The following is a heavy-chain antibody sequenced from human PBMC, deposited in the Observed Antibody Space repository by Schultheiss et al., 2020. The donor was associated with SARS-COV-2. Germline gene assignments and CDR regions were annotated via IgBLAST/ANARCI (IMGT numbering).Heavy chain of an antibody. Sequence: GESLKISCATSGFILNTYAMNWVRQAPGKGLEWVAIIWYDGSNKYYADSVRGRFAISRDNYKNTLYLQMNSLRAEDTAVYYCANRGGYWGQGTLVTVSS. CDR3: ANRGGY. CDR2: IWYDGSNK. V-gene: IGHV3-33*08. D-gene: IGHD3-16*01. J-gene: IGHJ4*02. CDR1: GFILNTYA.